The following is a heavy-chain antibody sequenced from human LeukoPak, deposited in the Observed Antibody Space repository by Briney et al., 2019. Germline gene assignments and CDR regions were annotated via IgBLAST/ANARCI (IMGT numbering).Heavy chain of an antibody. CDR1: GGSISSGDYY. D-gene: IGHD3-22*01. J-gene: IGHJ4*02. Sequence: SQTLSLTCTVSGGSISSGDYYWSWIRQHPGKGLEWIGYISYSGSPYHNPSLKSRLTMSVDTSKNQFSLKLTSVTAADTAVYYCARMRSGYYDYWGQGTLVTVSS. CDR2: ISYSGSP. CDR3: ARMRSGYYDY. V-gene: IGHV4-31*03.